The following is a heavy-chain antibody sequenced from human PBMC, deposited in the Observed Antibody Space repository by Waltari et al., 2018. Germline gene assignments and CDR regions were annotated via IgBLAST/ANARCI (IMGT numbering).Heavy chain of an antibody. Sequence: QAVQFWGGGEEPGVPGKGFRQGSWSTLRRLGYRLGRPGPGKGLEWMGGIIPIFGTANYAQKFQGRVTITADESTSTAYMELSSLRSEDTAVYYCASGQEDYYDSSGSHFDYWGQGTLVTVSS. CDR1: STLRRLG. D-gene: IGHD3-22*01. J-gene: IGHJ4*02. V-gene: IGHV1-69*01. CDR2: IIPIFGTA. CDR3: ASGQEDYYDSSGSHFDY.